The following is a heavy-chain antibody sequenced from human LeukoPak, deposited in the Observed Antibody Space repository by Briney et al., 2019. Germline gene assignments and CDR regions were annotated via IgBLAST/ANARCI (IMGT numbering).Heavy chain of an antibody. CDR2: IIPIFGTA. D-gene: IGHD3-10*01. CDR1: GGTFSSYA. CDR3: AREELENYYYYMDV. V-gene: IGHV1-69*05. J-gene: IGHJ6*03. Sequence: ASVKVSCKASGGTFSSYAISWVRQAPGQGLEWMGGIIPIFGTANYAQKFQGRVTITTDESTSTAYMELSSLRSEDTAVYYCAREELENYYYYMDVWGKGTTVTVSS.